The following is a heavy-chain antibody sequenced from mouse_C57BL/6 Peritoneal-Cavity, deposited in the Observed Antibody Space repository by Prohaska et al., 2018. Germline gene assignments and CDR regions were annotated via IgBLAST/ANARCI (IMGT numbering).Heavy chain of an antibody. J-gene: IGHJ4*01. Sequence: EVQLVESGGGLVKPGGSLKLSCAASGFTFSSYAMSWVRQTPEKRLEWVATISDGGSYTYYPDNVKGRFTISRDNAKNNLYLQMSHLKSEDTAMYYCARDPYYYGSSYYAMDYWGQGTPVTVSS. D-gene: IGHD1-1*01. CDR1: GFTFSSYA. CDR2: ISDGGSYT. V-gene: IGHV5-4*01. CDR3: ARDPYYYGSSYYAMDY.